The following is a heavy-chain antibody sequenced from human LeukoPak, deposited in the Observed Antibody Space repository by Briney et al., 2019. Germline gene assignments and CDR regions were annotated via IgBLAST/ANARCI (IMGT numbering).Heavy chain of an antibody. CDR3: ATSITMIDRGDY. CDR2: IWYDGSNK. Sequence: GGSLRLSCAASRFTFSSYGMHWVRQAPGKGLEWVAVIWYDGSNKYYADSVKGRFTISRDNSKNTLYLQMNSLRAEDTAVYYCATSITMIDRGDYWGQGTLVTVSS. D-gene: IGHD3-22*01. CDR1: RFTFSSYG. V-gene: IGHV3-33*01. J-gene: IGHJ4*02.